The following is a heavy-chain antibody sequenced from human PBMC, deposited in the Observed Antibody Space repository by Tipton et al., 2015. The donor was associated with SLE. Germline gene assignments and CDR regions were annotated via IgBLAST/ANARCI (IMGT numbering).Heavy chain of an antibody. CDR2: IYHSGST. Sequence: TLSLTCAVSGGSISSGGYSWSWIRQPPGKGLEWIGYIYHSGSTYYNPSLKSRVAISVDTSKNQFSLKLSSVTAADTAVYYCAREVGGNWGQGTLVTVSS. D-gene: IGHD1-26*01. J-gene: IGHJ4*02. CDR3: AREVGGN. CDR1: GGSISSGGYS. V-gene: IGHV4-30-2*01.